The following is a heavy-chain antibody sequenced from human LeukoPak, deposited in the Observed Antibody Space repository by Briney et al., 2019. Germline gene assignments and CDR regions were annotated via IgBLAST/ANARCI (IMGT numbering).Heavy chain of an antibody. V-gene: IGHV3-7*01. CDR2: INQDGSEK. J-gene: IGHJ4*02. Sequence: GGSLRLSCAASGFTFNNYWMNWARQAPGKGLEWVASINQDGSEKYYVDSVKGRFTISRDNAKNSLYLQMNSLRAEDTAVYYCARDGVAAGLYFDHWGQGTLVTVSS. D-gene: IGHD6-13*01. CDR3: ARDGVAAGLYFDH. CDR1: GFTFNNYW.